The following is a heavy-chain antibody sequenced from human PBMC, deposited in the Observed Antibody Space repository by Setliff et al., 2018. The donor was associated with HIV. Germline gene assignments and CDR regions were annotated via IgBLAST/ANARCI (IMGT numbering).Heavy chain of an antibody. V-gene: IGHV3-7*03. Sequence: LRLSCATSGFSFSNYWMDWVRQAPGKGLEWVANIRQDGSEKYYVDSVRGRFTISRDNAENSLYLRMNSLRAEDTAVYYCARTYYGGNYWGQGALVTVSS. CDR1: GFSFSNYW. J-gene: IGHJ4*02. D-gene: IGHD4-17*01. CDR2: IRQDGSEK. CDR3: ARTYYGGNY.